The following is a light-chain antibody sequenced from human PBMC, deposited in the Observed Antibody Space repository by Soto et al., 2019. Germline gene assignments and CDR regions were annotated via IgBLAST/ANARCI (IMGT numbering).Light chain of an antibody. J-gene: IGLJ3*02. CDR3: CSFAGSNSWV. V-gene: IGLV2-23*01. CDR1: SGDVGTYDL. CDR2: EAT. Sequence: QSALTQPASVSGSPGQSITISCTGTSGDVGTYDLVSWYRHHPGAAPKLMIYEATRRPSGISNRFSGSKSGNTASLTISGLQAEDEAAYYCCSFAGSNSWVFGGGTQLTVL.